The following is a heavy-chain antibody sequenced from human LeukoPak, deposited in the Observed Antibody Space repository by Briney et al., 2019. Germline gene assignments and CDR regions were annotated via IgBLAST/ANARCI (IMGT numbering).Heavy chain of an antibody. CDR1: GGTFSSYA. CDR2: TIPIFGTA. D-gene: IGHD6-19*01. Sequence: SVKVSCKASGGTFSSYAISWVRQAPGQGLEWMGGTIPIFGTANYAQKFQGRVTITADKSTSTAYMELSSLRSEDTAVYYCARASVAVEHAFDIWGQGTMVTVSS. CDR3: ARASVAVEHAFDI. V-gene: IGHV1-69*06. J-gene: IGHJ3*02.